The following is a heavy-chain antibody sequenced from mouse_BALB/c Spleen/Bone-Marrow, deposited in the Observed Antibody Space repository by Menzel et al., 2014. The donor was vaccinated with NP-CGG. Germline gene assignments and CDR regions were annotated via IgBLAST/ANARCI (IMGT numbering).Heavy chain of an antibody. CDR1: GFNIKDTY. V-gene: IGHV14-3*02. CDR3: ASYRNAWYFDV. J-gene: IGHJ1*01. Sequence: VQLQQSGAELVKPGASVKLSCTASGFNIKDTYMHWVKRRPEQGLEWIGRTDPANGNTKYDPKFQGKATITADTSSNTAYLQLSSLTSEDTAVYYCASYRNAWYFDVWGAGTTVTVSS. D-gene: IGHD2-14*01. CDR2: TDPANGNT.